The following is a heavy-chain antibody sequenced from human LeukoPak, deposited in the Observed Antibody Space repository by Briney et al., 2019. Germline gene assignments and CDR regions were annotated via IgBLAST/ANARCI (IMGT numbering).Heavy chain of an antibody. V-gene: IGHV3-7*03. D-gene: IGHD3-22*01. Sequence: GSLRLSCAASGFTFSNNWMTWVRQAPGKGLEWVASVKKDESEKYYVDSVKGRFTISRDNAKTSLYLQMNSLRAEDTAVYYCARRVTMIVVALDNWGQGTLVTVSP. CDR1: GFTFSNNW. CDR3: ARRVTMIVVALDN. CDR2: VKKDESEK. J-gene: IGHJ4*02.